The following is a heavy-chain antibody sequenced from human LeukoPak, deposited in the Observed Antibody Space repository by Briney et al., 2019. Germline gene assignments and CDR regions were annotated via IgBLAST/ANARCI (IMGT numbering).Heavy chain of an antibody. D-gene: IGHD1-26*01. Sequence: SYTLSLTCTVSGGSISNSFWSWIRQPPGKGLKGMAYIYYTGNTKYNPSLKSRVTISVDPSKNQFSLRLSSVTAEDTAVYYCARDSGSSPTFDYWGQGTLVTVSS. CDR2: IYYTGNT. V-gene: IGHV4-59*01. J-gene: IGHJ4*02. CDR1: GGSISNSF. CDR3: ARDSGSSPTFDY.